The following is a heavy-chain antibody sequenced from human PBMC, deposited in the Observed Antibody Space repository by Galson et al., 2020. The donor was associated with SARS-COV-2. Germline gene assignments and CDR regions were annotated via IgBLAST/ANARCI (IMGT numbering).Heavy chain of an antibody. Sequence: ASVTVSCQASGYTFTGYYVHWVRQAPGQGLEWMGWINPNSGDANRAQKFQGRVTLTRDTSISTAYMELSSLRSDDTAVYYCARSPGYSSGWALNWFDPWGQGTLVTVSS. D-gene: IGHD6-19*01. V-gene: IGHV1-2*02. CDR1: GYTFTGYY. CDR3: ARSPGYSSGWALNWFDP. CDR2: INPNSGDA. J-gene: IGHJ5*02.